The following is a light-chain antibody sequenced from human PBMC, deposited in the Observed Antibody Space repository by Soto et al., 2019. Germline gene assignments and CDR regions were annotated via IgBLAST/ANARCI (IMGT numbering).Light chain of an antibody. J-gene: IGKJ2*01. CDR2: EAS. CDR1: QSISR. Sequence: DIQMTQSPSTLSASIGDRVTITCRASQSISRLAWYQQKPGKAPKLLIYEASTLESGVPSKFSGSGSRTEFTLTISSLQPDDLATYYCQQYISYPYTFGQGTKLEIK. CDR3: QQYISYPYT. V-gene: IGKV1-5*03.